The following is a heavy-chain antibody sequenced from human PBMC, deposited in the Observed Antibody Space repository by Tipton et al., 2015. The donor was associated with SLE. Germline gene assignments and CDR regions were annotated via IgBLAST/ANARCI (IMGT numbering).Heavy chain of an antibody. CDR1: GFTFSSYG. V-gene: IGHV3-30*02. CDR3: AKIGITTIDYYFDY. J-gene: IGHJ4*02. D-gene: IGHD3-22*01. Sequence: SLRLSCAASGFTFSSYGMHWVRQAPGKGLEWVAFIRYDGSNKYYADSVKGRFTISRDNSKNTLYLQMNSLRAEDTAVYYCAKIGITTIDYYFDYWGQGTLVTVSS. CDR2: IRYDGSNK.